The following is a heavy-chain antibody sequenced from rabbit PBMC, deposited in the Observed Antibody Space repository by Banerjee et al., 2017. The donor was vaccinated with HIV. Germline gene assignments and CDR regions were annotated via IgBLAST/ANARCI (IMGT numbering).Heavy chain of an antibody. D-gene: IGHD6-1*01. Sequence: QEQLEESGGGLVQPEGSLTLTCTASGFSFSSSYYMCWVRQAPGKGLEWIACIGTGSSDSTFYASWAKGRFTLSRENNQNTVTLQLNSLTAADTATYFCARRYPGYGYAACYFNLWGPGTLVTVS. CDR1: GFSFSSSYY. V-gene: IGHV1S45*01. CDR2: IGTGSSDST. J-gene: IGHJ4*01. CDR3: ARRYPGYGYAACYFNL.